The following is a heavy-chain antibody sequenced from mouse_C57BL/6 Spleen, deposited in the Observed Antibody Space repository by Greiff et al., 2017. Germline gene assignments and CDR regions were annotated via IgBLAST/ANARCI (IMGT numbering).Heavy chain of an antibody. CDR1: GYTFTDYN. J-gene: IGHJ3*01. V-gene: IGHV1-18*01. CDR3: AREGGPGSSWFAY. CDR2: INPNNGGT. Sequence: EVQLQESGPELVKPGASVKIPCKASGYTFTDYNMDWVKQSHGKSLEWIGDINPNNGGTTYNQKFKGKATLTVDKSSSTAYMELRSLTSEDTAVYYCAREGGPGSSWFAYWGQGTLVTVSA. D-gene: IGHD1-1*01.